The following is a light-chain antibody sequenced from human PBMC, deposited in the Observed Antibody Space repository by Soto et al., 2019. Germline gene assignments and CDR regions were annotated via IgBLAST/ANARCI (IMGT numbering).Light chain of an antibody. CDR3: FSHRSGDSHV. CDR1: SSDVGGYNY. V-gene: IGLV2-14*01. J-gene: IGLJ1*01. Sequence: QLVLTQPASVSGSPGQSITISCTGTSSDVGGYNYVSWYQQYPGKAPKLMIYGVTNRPSGVSNRFSGSKTGNTASLTISGLQAEDEAYYYCFSHRSGDSHVFGTGTKLTVL. CDR2: GVT.